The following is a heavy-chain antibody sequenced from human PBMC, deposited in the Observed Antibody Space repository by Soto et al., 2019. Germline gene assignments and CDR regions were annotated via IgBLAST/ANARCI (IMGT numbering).Heavy chain of an antibody. J-gene: IGHJ4*02. V-gene: IGHV3-30*03. CDR3: AQSLSRSPRLDPYFDY. Sequence: PGGSLRLSCAASGFTFSSYGMHWVRQAPGKGLEWVAVISYDGSNKYYADSVKGRFTISRDNSKNTLYLQMNSLRAEDTAVYYCAQSLSRSPRLDPYFDYWGQGTLVTVSS. CDR2: ISYDGSNK. D-gene: IGHD3-9*01. CDR1: GFTFSSYG.